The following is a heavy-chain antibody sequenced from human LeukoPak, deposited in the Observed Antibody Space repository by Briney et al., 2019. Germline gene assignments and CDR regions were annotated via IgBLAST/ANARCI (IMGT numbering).Heavy chain of an antibody. CDR2: INPNSGGT. CDR3: ATPLYSSGWHTQNADY. Sequence: ASVKVSCKASGYTFTGYYMHWVRQAPGQGLEWMGWINPNSGGTNYAQKFQGRVTMTRDTSISTAYMELSRLRSDDTAVYYCATPLYSSGWHTQNADYWGQGTLVTVSS. J-gene: IGHJ4*02. V-gene: IGHV1-2*02. D-gene: IGHD6-19*01. CDR1: GYTFTGYY.